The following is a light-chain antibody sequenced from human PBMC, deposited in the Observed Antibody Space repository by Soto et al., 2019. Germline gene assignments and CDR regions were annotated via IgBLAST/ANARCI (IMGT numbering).Light chain of an antibody. CDR3: PQRSNWPSN. J-gene: IGKJ4*01. CDR1: QSVSTY. V-gene: IGKV3-11*01. Sequence: EIVLTQSPVTLSLSPGERATLSCRASQSVSTYLAWYQQKPGRAPRLLIYDASSRATGIPARFSGSGSGTDFTLTISSLEPDDFAVYYCPQRSNWPSNFGRGTKVDIK. CDR2: DAS.